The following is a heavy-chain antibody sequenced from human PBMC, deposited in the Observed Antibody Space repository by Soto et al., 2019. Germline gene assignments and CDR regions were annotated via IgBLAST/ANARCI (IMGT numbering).Heavy chain of an antibody. D-gene: IGHD3-10*01. V-gene: IGHV3-74*03. CDR1: GFTLSGRS. CDR3: ARGWFGPDV. CDR2: IDNAGIDS. Sequence: EVQLVESGGGLVQPGGSLRLSCAAFGFTLSGRSLHWVRQVPGKGLVWVSGIDNAGIDSTYADSVKGRFTSSRDNAKNMLYLQMNSLRVEDTAVYYCARGWFGPDVWGKGTTVTVSS. J-gene: IGHJ6*04.